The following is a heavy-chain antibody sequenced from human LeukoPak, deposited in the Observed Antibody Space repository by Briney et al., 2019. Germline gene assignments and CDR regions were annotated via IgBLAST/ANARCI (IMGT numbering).Heavy chain of an antibody. D-gene: IGHD3-10*01. CDR2: ISDSGGNT. CDR1: GFTVSSNY. J-gene: IGHJ6*02. Sequence: PGGSLRLSCAASGFTVSSNYMSWVRQAPGKGLEWVSAISDSGGNTYYADSVKGRFTISRDNSKNTLYLQMDSLRAEDTAVYYCAKGRDHGSGNYYPYGMDVWGQGTTVTVSS. CDR3: AKGRDHGSGNYYPYGMDV. V-gene: IGHV3-23*01.